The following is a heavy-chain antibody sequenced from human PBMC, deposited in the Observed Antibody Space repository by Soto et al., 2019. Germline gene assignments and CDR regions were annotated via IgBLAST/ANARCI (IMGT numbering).Heavy chain of an antibody. CDR3: ARVSSSWYYYDY. D-gene: IGHD6-13*01. Sequence: SETLSLTCTVSGGSISSSSYYWGWIRQPPGKGLEWIGSIYYSGSTYYNPSLKSRVTISVDTSKNQFSLKLSSVTAADTAVYYCARVSSSWYYYDYCGRGPLVTASS. V-gene: IGHV4-39*01. J-gene: IGHJ4*02. CDR2: IYYSGST. CDR1: GGSISSSSYY.